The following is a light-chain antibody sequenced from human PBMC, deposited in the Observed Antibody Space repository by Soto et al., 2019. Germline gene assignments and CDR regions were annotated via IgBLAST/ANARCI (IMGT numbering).Light chain of an antibody. CDR1: QSVSSY. Sequence: EIVLRQSPATLSLSPWERATLACRASQSVSSYLAWYQQKPGQAPRLLIYDASNRATGIPARFSGSGSGTDFTLTISSLEPEDFAVYYCQPRSNWPRTFGQGTKVDIK. CDR2: DAS. J-gene: IGKJ1*01. V-gene: IGKV3-11*01. CDR3: QPRSNWPRT.